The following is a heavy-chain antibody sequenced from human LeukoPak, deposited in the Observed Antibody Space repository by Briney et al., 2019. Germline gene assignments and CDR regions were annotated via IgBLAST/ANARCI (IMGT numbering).Heavy chain of an antibody. CDR3: ARDGGSYSLIYFDY. D-gene: IGHD1-26*01. CDR1: GFSFSDYS. J-gene: IGHJ4*02. CDR2: INSRSNDI. Sequence: GGSLRLSCVASGFSFSDYSMNWVRQAPGKGLEWVSSINSRSNDIYYADSVKGRFTISRDNAKNSLYLQMNSLRAEDTAVYYCARDGGSYSLIYFDYWGQGTLVTVSS. V-gene: IGHV3-21*01.